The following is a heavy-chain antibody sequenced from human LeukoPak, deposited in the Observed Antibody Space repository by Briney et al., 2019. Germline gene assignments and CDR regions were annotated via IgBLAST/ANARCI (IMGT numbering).Heavy chain of an antibody. J-gene: IGHJ6*03. CDR2: IYYSGST. Sequence: SETLSLTCTVSGGSISSSSYYWGWIRQPPGKGLEWIGSIYYSGSTYYNPSLKSRVTISVDTSKNQFSLKLNSVTAADTAVYYCARRRYYGSGSYSSRFDYYMDVWGKGTTVTISS. D-gene: IGHD3-10*01. V-gene: IGHV4-39*07. CDR3: ARRRYYGSGSYSSRFDYYMDV. CDR1: GGSISSSSYY.